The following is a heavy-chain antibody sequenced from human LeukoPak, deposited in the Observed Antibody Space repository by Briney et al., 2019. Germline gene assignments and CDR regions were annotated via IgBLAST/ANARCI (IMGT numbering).Heavy chain of an antibody. J-gene: IGHJ4*02. V-gene: IGHV3-23*01. CDR1: GFTFSTYA. Sequence: GGSLRLSCAASGFTFSTYAMSWVRQAPGKGLEWVSAISGSGGGTYYADSAKGRFTISRDNSKNTLYLQMNSLRAEDTAVYYCAKGLNYGDYDNWGQGTLVTVSS. CDR2: ISGSGGGT. CDR3: AKGLNYGDYDN. D-gene: IGHD4-17*01.